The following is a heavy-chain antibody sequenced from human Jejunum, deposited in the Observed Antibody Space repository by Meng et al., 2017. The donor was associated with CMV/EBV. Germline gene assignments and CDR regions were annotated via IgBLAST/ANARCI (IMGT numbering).Heavy chain of an antibody. Sequence: SLKISCVASGLTFSSYWMHWVRQVPGKGLVWVARVSSDGSSTSYADSVKGRFTISRDNAKNTLYLQMDSLRSEDTAVYYCASNRGYWGQGTMVTVSS. D-gene: IGHD3-3*01. V-gene: IGHV3-74*01. CDR1: GLTFSSYW. J-gene: IGHJ4*02. CDR2: VSSDGSST. CDR3: ASNRGY.